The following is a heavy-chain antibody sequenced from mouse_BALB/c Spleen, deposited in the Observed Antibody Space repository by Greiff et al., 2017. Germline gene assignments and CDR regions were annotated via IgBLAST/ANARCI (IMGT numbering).Heavy chain of an antibody. CDR3: ARGVRGAMDY. D-gene: IGHD2-14*01. CDR1: GYTFTSYT. CDR2: INPSSGYT. Sequence: VQLQQSAAELARPGASVKMSCKASGYTFTSYTMHWVKQRPGQGLEWIGYINPSSGYTEYNQKFKDKTTLIADKSSSTAYMQLSSLTSEDSAVYYCARGVRGAMDYWGQGTSVTVSS. J-gene: IGHJ4*01. V-gene: IGHV1-4*02.